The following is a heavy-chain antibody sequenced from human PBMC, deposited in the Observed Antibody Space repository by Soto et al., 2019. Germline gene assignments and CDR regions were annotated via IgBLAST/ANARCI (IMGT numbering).Heavy chain of an antibody. CDR3: ARTIFNWNSGGFDY. CDR2: IYYSGST. Sequence: SETLSLTCTVSGGSISSSSYYWGWIRQPPGKGLEWIGSIYYSGSTYYNPSLKSRVTISVDTSKNQFSLKLSSVTAADTAVYYCARTIFNWNSGGFDYWGQGTLVTVSS. V-gene: IGHV4-39*01. D-gene: IGHD1-7*01. CDR1: GGSISSSSYY. J-gene: IGHJ4*02.